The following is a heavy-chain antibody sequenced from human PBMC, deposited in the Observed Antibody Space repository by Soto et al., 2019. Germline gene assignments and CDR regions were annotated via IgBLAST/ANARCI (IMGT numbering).Heavy chain of an antibody. J-gene: IGHJ6*02. CDR1: GGSISSGGYY. V-gene: IGHV4-31*03. CDR3: ARVFGVARDYYGMDV. CDR2: IYYSGST. D-gene: IGHD2-8*01. Sequence: QVQLQESGPGLVKPSQTLSLTCTVSGGSISSGGYYWSWIRQHPGKGLEWIGYIYYSGSTYYNPSPKSRVTRSVDTSKNQSSLKLSSVTAADTAVYYCARVFGVARDYYGMDVWGQGTTVTVSS.